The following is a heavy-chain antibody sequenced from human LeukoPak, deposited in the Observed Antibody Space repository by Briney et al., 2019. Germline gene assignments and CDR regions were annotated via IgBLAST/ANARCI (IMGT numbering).Heavy chain of an antibody. CDR3: ARVLVYSPLRAEYFQH. CDR2: IIPIFGTA. V-gene: IGHV1-69*13. J-gene: IGHJ1*01. Sequence: SVKVSCTASGGTFSSYAISWVRQAPGQGLEWMGGIIPIFGTANYAQKFQGRVTITADESTSTAYMELSSLRSEDTAVYYCARVLVYSPLRAEYFQHWGQGTLVTVSS. CDR1: GGTFSSYA. D-gene: IGHD5-18*01.